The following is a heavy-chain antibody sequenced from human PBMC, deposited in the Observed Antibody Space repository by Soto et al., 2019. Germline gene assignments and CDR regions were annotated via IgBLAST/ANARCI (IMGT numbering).Heavy chain of an antibody. Sequence: GESLKISCKVSGYRFTSYWNGWVRQMPGKGLEWMGITHPGDSDTRYSPSFQGQVIISDDKSISTAFLQWSSLKASDTAMYYCQRHLEGEGMDVWGQGTTVTVSS. CDR3: QRHLEGEGMDV. CDR1: GYRFTSYW. CDR2: THPGDSDT. J-gene: IGHJ6*02. V-gene: IGHV5-51*01.